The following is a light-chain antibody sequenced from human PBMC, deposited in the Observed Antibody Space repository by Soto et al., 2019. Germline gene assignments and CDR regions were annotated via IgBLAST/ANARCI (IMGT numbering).Light chain of an antibody. Sequence: QSVLTQPASVSGSPGQSITIPCTGTSSDVGAYNYVSWYQHHPDKAPKLIIYDVNNRPSGVSKRFSGSKSGNTASLTISGLQAEDEADYYCSSFAGSSTFEVFGTGTKVTVL. CDR3: SSFAGSSTFEV. V-gene: IGLV2-14*01. CDR2: DVN. J-gene: IGLJ1*01. CDR1: SSDVGAYNY.